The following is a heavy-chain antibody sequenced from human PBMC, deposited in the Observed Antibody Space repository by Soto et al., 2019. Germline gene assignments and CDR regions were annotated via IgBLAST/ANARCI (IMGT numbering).Heavy chain of an antibody. CDR3: ARGGDADS. Sequence: EVQLVESGGGLVKPGGSLRLSCVASGFTFDYYWMHWVRQAPGEGLMWVSRLQTDGSHPDYADSVKGRFTISRDNAKNTLDLQMNNLRVEDTAVYYWARGGDADSWGQGTLVTVSS. V-gene: IGHV3-74*01. D-gene: IGHD2-21*02. J-gene: IGHJ4*02. CDR2: LQTDGSHP. CDR1: GFTFDYYW.